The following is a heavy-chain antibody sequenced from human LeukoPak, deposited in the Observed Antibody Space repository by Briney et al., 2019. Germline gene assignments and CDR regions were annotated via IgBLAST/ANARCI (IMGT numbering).Heavy chain of an antibody. V-gene: IGHV3-21*01. CDR1: GFTFSSYS. J-gene: IGHJ5*02. Sequence: GGSLRLSCAASGFTFSSYSMNWVRQAPGKGLEWVSSISSSSSYIYYADSMKGRFTISRDNAKNSLYLQMNSLRAEDTAVYYCARAPIVVVVAATKNNWFDPWGQGTLVTVSS. D-gene: IGHD2-15*01. CDR3: ARAPIVVVVAATKNNWFDP. CDR2: ISSSSSYI.